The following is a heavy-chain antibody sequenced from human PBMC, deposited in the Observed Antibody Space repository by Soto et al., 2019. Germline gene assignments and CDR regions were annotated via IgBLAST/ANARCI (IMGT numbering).Heavy chain of an antibody. CDR2: IYYSGST. V-gene: IGHV4-39*07. CDR1: GGSISSSSYY. CDR3: ARAIKDWFDP. Sequence: SETLSLTCTVSGGSISSSSYYWGWIRQPPGKGLEWIGCIYYSGSTNYNPSLKSRVTISVDTSKNQFSLKLSSVTAADTAVYYCARAIKDWFDPWGQGTLVTVSS. J-gene: IGHJ5*02.